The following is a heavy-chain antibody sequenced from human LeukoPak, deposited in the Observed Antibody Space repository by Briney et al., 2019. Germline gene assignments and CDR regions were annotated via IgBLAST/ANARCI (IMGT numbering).Heavy chain of an antibody. V-gene: IGHV1-18*01. CDR2: ISAYNGNT. D-gene: IGHD3-22*01. Sequence: ASVKVSCTASGYTFTSYGISWVRQAPGQGLEWMGWISAYNGNTNYAQKLQGRVTMTTDTSTSTAYMELRSLRSDDTAVYYCASGLRGYDSSGYYLYWGQGTLVTVSS. CDR3: ASGLRGYDSSGYYLY. CDR1: GYTFTSYG. J-gene: IGHJ4*02.